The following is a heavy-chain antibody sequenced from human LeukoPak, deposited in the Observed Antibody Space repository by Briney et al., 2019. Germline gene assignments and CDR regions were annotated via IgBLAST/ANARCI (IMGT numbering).Heavy chain of an antibody. CDR2: ISASDSVM. CDR3: ARARGYSSGWYQYYFDY. D-gene: IGHD6-19*01. Sequence: GGSLRLSCAASGFPFSSYEMNWVRQAPGKGLEWVSYISASDSVMYYADSMKGRFTISRDNAKNSLYLQMNSLRAEDTAVYYCARARGYSSGWYQYYFDYWGQGTLVTVSS. V-gene: IGHV3-48*03. CDR1: GFPFSSYE. J-gene: IGHJ4*02.